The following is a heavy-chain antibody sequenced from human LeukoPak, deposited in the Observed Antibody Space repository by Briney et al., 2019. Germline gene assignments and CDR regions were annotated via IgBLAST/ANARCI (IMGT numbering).Heavy chain of an antibody. CDR3: ARTKQWLAFDI. Sequence: SETLSLTCTVSGYSISSGYYWGWIRQPPGKGLEWIGSIYHSGSTNYNPALKSRVTILIDTSKNQFSLRLNSMTAADTAVYYCARTKQWLAFDIWGQGTVVTVSS. V-gene: IGHV4-38-2*02. CDR1: GYSISSGYY. J-gene: IGHJ3*02. D-gene: IGHD6-19*01. CDR2: IYHSGST.